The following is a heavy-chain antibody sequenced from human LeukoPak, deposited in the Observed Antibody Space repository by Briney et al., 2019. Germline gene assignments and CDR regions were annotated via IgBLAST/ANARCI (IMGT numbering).Heavy chain of an antibody. D-gene: IGHD4-17*01. Sequence: SETLSLTCAVYGGSFSGYYWTWIRQPPGKGLEWIGEINHSGSTNYNPSLKSRVTISVDTSKNQFSLKLTSVTAADTAVYYCAKVAVTTFHYYYMDVWGKGTTVTVSS. CDR2: INHSGST. V-gene: IGHV4-34*01. J-gene: IGHJ6*03. CDR1: GGSFSGYY. CDR3: AKVAVTTFHYYYMDV.